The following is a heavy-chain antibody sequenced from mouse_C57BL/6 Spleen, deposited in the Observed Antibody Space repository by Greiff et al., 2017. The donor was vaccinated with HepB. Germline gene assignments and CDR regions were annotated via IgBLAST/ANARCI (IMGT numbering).Heavy chain of an antibody. Sequence: QVQLQQSGPELVKPGASVKISCKASGYAFSSSWMNWVKQRPGKGLEWIGRIYPGDGDTNYNGKFKGKATLTADKSSSTAYMQLSSLTSEDSAVYFCARELGQNAMDYWGQGTSVTVSS. CDR3: ARELGQNAMDY. CDR1: GYAFSSSW. CDR2: IYPGDGDT. V-gene: IGHV1-82*01. D-gene: IGHD4-1*01. J-gene: IGHJ4*01.